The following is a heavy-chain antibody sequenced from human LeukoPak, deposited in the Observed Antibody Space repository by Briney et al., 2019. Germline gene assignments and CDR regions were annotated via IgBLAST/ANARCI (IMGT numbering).Heavy chain of an antibody. V-gene: IGHV4-30-4*01. CDR1: GGSISSDDYY. J-gene: IGHJ4*02. Sequence: SETLSLTCTVSGGSISSDDYYWSWIRQPPGKGLEWIGHITYSGSTDYSPSLRSRVTMSVDTSKNQFSLKLNSVTAAETAMYFCARGGVGGYDYFDSWGQGTLVAVSS. CDR2: ITYSGST. CDR3: ARGGVGGYDYFDS. D-gene: IGHD5-12*01.